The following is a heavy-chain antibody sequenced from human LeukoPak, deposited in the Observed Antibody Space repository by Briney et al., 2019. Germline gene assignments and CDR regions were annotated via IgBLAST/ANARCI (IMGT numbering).Heavy chain of an antibody. CDR2: ISYDGTNK. CDR3: ARSSDSSGYYWPGAFDI. Sequence: GGSLRLSCAASGFTFSSYAMHWVRQAPGKGLEWVALISYDGTNKYYADSMKGRFTISRDNSKNTLYLQMNSLGTEDTAVYYCARSSDSSGYYWPGAFDIWGQGTMGTVSS. D-gene: IGHD3-22*01. CDR1: GFTFSSYA. J-gene: IGHJ3*02. V-gene: IGHV3-30*04.